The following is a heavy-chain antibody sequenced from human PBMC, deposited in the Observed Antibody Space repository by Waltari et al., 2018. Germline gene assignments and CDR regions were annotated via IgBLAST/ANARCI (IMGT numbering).Heavy chain of an antibody. J-gene: IGHJ6*03. CDR1: GFTFSSYS. Sequence: EVQLVESGGGLVKPGGSLRLSFAASGFTFSSYSMNWVRQAPGKGLEWVSSISSSSSYIYYADSVKGRFTISRDNAKNSMYLQMNSLRAEDTAVYYCAREGYSSSSFYYYYYYMDVWGKGTTVTISS. CDR2: ISSSSSYI. V-gene: IGHV3-21*01. D-gene: IGHD6-6*01. CDR3: AREGYSSSSFYYYYYYMDV.